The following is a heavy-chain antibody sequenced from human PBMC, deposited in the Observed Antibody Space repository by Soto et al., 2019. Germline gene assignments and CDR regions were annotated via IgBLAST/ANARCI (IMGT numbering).Heavy chain of an antibody. J-gene: IGHJ4*02. CDR2: ISSSGSAI. CDR1: GFIYSSYS. Sequence: EVQLVESGGGLEQPGGSLRLSCAASGFIYSSYSMNWVRQAPGKGLEWVSYISSSGSAISYADSVKGRFTISRDNANNSLDLQMNSLRAEDTAVYYCARANYGDFGIDYWGQGTLVTVSS. V-gene: IGHV3-48*01. D-gene: IGHD4-17*01. CDR3: ARANYGDFGIDY.